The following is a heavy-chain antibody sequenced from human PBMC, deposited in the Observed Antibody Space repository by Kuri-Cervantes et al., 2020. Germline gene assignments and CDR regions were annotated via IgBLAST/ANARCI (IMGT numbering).Heavy chain of an antibody. CDR3: ARRISSGWYQEYDY. V-gene: IGHV4-34*01. CDR2: INHSGST. J-gene: IGHJ4*02. Sequence: SETLSLTCAVYGGSFSGYYWSWIRQPPGKGLEWIGEINHSGSTNYNPSLKSRVTISVDMSKNQFSLKLSSVTAADTAVYYCARRISSGWYQEYDYWGQGTLVTVSS. D-gene: IGHD6-19*01. CDR1: GGSFSGYY.